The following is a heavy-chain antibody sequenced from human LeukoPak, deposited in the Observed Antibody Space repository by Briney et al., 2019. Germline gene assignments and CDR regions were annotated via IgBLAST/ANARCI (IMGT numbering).Heavy chain of an antibody. J-gene: IGHJ3*02. V-gene: IGHV1-2*02. CDR3: ARRSRNGLDAFDI. D-gene: IGHD2-8*01. CDR1: AYTFSGYY. Sequence: ASVKVSCKASAYTFSGYYLHWVRQAPGQGPEWMGWIDPNSGDTDYAQKFQGRVTMTRDRSISTAYMELSRLTSDDTAVYYCARRSRNGLDAFDIWGQGTMVTVSS. CDR2: IDPNSGDT.